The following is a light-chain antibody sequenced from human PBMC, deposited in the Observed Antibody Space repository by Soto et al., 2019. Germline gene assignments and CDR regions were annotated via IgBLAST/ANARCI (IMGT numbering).Light chain of an antibody. CDR3: QVWDSSSDHYV. CDR2: YDS. V-gene: IGLV3-21*04. Sequence: SYELTQPPSVSVAPGKTARITCGGNNIGSKSVHWYQQKPGQAPVLVIYYDSARPSGIPERFSGSNSGNTATLTISRVEAGDEADYYCQVWDSSSDHYVFATGTKLTVL. J-gene: IGLJ1*01. CDR1: NIGSKS.